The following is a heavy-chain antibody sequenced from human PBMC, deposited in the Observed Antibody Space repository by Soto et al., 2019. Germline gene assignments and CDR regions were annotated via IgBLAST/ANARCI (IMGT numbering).Heavy chain of an antibody. J-gene: IGHJ4*01. V-gene: IGHV4-38-2*02. D-gene: IGHD6-19*01. Sequence: PSETLSLTCTVSGGSISTSYWAWIRQPPGKGPEWIASIYHGGTTFYNLSLKSRITISVDTSNNQFSLKLTSVTAADTAVYYCARVHVMVVAGSTFDYWGHGTLVTVSS. CDR2: IYHGGTT. CDR1: GGSISTSY. CDR3: ARVHVMVVAGSTFDY.